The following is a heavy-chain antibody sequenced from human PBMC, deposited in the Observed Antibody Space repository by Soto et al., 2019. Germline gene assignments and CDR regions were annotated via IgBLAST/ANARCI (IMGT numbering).Heavy chain of an antibody. D-gene: IGHD2-21*01. J-gene: IGHJ4*02. V-gene: IGHV4-4*07. CDR1: GGSINSYW. CDR2: VYSSGTT. Sequence: PSESLSLTCTVSGGSINSYWWSWIRQPAGKGLEWIGRVYSSGTTDYNPSLNSRATMSVETSKSQFSLKLSSVTAADTAVYYCARDIASYAYGEGYWGQGIQVTGS. CDR3: ARDIASYAYGEGY.